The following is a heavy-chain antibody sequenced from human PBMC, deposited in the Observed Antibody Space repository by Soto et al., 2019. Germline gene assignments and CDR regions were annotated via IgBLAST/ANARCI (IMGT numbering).Heavy chain of an antibody. Sequence: EVQLLESGGGLVQPGGSLRLSCAASGFTFSSYAMSWVRQAPGKGLEWVSGISGSGDSTYYADSVKGRFTISRDNSKNTLYLQMNSLGAEDTAVYYCAKGVPGIAVAGTGYFQHWGHGTLVTVSS. CDR1: GFTFSSYA. J-gene: IGHJ1*01. D-gene: IGHD6-19*01. CDR3: AKGVPGIAVAGTGYFQH. CDR2: ISGSGDST. V-gene: IGHV3-23*01.